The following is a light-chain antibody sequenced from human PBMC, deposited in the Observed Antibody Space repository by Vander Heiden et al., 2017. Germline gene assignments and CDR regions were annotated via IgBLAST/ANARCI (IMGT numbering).Light chain of an antibody. J-gene: IGKJ3*01. CDR2: GAS. CDR1: QTINTW. V-gene: IGKV1-12*01. CDR3: QQASSFPQT. Sequence: DIQLNQSTSSVSASVGDRVTITCRASQTINTWLAWYQQKPGKAPQLLIYGASTLQTGVPSRFSGSGSGTFFTLTINSLQPEDFATYYCQQASSFPQTFGPGTKVDVK.